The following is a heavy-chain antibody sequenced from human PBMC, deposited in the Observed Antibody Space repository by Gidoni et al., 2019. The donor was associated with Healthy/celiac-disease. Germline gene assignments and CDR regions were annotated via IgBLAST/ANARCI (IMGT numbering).Heavy chain of an antibody. CDR1: GGSISSSSYY. Sequence: QLQLQESGPGLVKPSETLSLTCTVSGGSISSSSYYWGWIRQPPGKGLEWIGSIYYSGSTYYNPSLKSRVTISVDTSKNQFSLKLSSVTAADTAVYYCASPSNLHSSGWYGAFDIWGQGTMVTVSS. V-gene: IGHV4-39*01. CDR2: IYYSGST. J-gene: IGHJ3*02. CDR3: ASPSNLHSSGWYGAFDI. D-gene: IGHD6-19*01.